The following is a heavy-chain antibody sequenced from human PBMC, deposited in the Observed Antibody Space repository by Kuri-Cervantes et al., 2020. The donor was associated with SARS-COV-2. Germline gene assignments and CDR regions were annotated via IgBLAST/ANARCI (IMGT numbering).Heavy chain of an antibody. V-gene: IGHV3-73*01. CDR1: GFLFSASV. D-gene: IGHD3-16*01. CDR3: AKSQKSGDLGDDFDY. J-gene: IGHJ4*02. Sequence: GESLKISCEVSGFLFSASVIHWVRQASGKGLEWVGRVRGKANNYATAYAASVKGRFTISRDDLKNMAHLQMNSLRAEDTAVYYCAKSQKSGDLGDDFDYWGQGTLVTVSS. CDR2: VRGKANNYAT.